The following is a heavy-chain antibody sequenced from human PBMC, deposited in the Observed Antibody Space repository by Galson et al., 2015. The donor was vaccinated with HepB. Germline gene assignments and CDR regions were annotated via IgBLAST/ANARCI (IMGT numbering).Heavy chain of an antibody. J-gene: IGHJ5*02. Sequence: SVKVSCKVSGYTLTELSMHWVRQAPGQGLEWMGWINTYNGNTKYSQKLQGRVTITTDTSTSTAYMELRSLRSEDTAVYYCARDNAGGCSGSFVAWGQGTLVTVSS. CDR3: ARDNAGGCSGSFVA. D-gene: IGHD6-19*01. V-gene: IGHV1-18*01. CDR1: GYTLTELS. CDR2: INTYNGNT.